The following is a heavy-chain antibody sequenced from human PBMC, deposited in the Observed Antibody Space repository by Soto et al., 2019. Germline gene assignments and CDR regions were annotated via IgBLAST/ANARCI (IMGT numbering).Heavy chain of an antibody. V-gene: IGHV3-30-3*01. D-gene: IGHD3-22*01. CDR3: ARNYYDSSGYPYCAFDI. CDR2: ISYDGSNK. Sequence: PGGTLILSCAASGFTLSSYAMHWVRQAPGKGLEWVAVISYDGSNKYYADSVKGRFTISRDNSKNTLYLQMNSLRAEDTAVYYCARNYYDSSGYPYCAFDIWGQGTMVTVSS. CDR1: GFTLSSYA. J-gene: IGHJ3*02.